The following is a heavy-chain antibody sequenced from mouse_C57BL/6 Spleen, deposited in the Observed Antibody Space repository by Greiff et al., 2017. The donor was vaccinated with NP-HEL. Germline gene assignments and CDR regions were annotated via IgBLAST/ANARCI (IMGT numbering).Heavy chain of an antibody. CDR1: GYTFTSYW. CDR3: ARSGYYGNYEDFDY. V-gene: IGHV1-69*01. CDR2: IDPSDSYT. Sequence: QVQLQQPGAELVMPGASVKLSCKASGYTFTSYWMHWVKQRPGQGLEWIGEIDPSDSYTNYNQKFKGKSTLTVDKSSSTASMQLSSLTSEDSAVYYCARSGYYGNYEDFDYWGQGTTLTVSS. D-gene: IGHD2-1*01. J-gene: IGHJ2*01.